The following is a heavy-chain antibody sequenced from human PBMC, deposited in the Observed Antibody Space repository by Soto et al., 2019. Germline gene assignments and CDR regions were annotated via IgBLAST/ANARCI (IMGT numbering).Heavy chain of an antibody. CDR2: INPSGGST. CDR3: AKDGLNYYGSGSYFAFDY. CDR1: GYTYTSNS. V-gene: IGHV3-23*01. J-gene: IGHJ4*02. D-gene: IGHD3-10*01. Sequence: GASLNVSCKESGYTYTSNSMHSAQHAQGKGLEWMGIINPSGGSTYYADSVKGRFTISRDNSKNTLYLQMNSLRAEDTAVYYCAKDGLNYYGSGSYFAFDYWGQGTLVTVSS.